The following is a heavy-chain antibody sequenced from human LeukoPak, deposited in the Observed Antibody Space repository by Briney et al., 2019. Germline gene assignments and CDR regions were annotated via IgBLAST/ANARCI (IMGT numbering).Heavy chain of an antibody. D-gene: IGHD5-18*01. CDR1: GFTFSNYW. J-gene: IGHJ4*02. CDR3: AKEEQYSYAI. V-gene: IGHV3-74*01. CDR2: INSDGSSR. Sequence: PGGSLRLSCAASGFTFSNYWMQWVRQVPGKGLVWVSRINSDGSSRDYAETVKGRFTISRDNAKNTLYLQMNSLRAEDTAVYYCAKEEQYSYAIWGQGTLVTVSS.